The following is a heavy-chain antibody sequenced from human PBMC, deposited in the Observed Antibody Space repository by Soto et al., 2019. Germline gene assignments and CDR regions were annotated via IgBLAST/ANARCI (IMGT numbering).Heavy chain of an antibody. CDR2: IIPIFGTA. J-gene: IGHJ3*02. D-gene: IGHD3-10*01. V-gene: IGHV1-69*06. CDR1: GGTVSSYA. Sequence: SVKVSCKASGGTVSSYAISWVRQAPGQGLEWMGGIIPIFGTANYAQKFQGRVTITADKSTSTAYMELSSLRSEDTAVYYCARFPCRGVKGYAFDIWGQGTMVTXS. CDR3: ARFPCRGVKGYAFDI.